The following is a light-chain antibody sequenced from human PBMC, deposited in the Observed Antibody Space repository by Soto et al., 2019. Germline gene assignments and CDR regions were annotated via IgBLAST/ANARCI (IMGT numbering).Light chain of an antibody. V-gene: IGLV2-14*03. Sequence: SALTQPASVSGAPGQSITISCTGTDTDVGGFNYVSWYQQFAGKAPKLIIYDVSSRPSGISNRFSGSKSDNTASLTISGLQAEDEADYFCSSYTAYRTYVFGTGTKVTVL. J-gene: IGLJ1*01. CDR3: SSYTAYRTYV. CDR2: DVS. CDR1: DTDVGGFNY.